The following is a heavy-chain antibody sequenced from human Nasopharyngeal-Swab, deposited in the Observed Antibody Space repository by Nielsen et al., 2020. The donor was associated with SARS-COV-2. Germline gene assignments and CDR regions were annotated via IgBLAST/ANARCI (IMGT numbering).Heavy chain of an antibody. CDR3: AVVVPAAIDVWFDP. D-gene: IGHD2-2*01. Sequence: LSLTCAASGFTFDDYAMHWVRQAPGKGLEWVSGISWNSGSIGYADSVKGRFTISRDNAKNSLYLQMNSLRAEDTALYYCAVVVPAAIDVWFDPWGQGTLVTVSS. CDR2: ISWNSGSI. J-gene: IGHJ5*02. CDR1: GFTFDDYA. V-gene: IGHV3-9*01.